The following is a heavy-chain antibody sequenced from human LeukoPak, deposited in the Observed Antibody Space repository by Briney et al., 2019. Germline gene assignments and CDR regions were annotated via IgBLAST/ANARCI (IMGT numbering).Heavy chain of an antibody. CDR3: ARQTVAPRYLDY. D-gene: IGHD6-19*01. V-gene: IGHV4-39*01. J-gene: IGHJ4*02. CDR2: ISYSGST. CDR1: GGSFSSSSYF. Sequence: SETLSLTCTVSGGSFSSSSYFWDWIRQAPGKGLEWIGTISYSGSTYYNPSLKSRVTISLDTSKNQFSLKLSSMTAADTAVYYCARQTVAPRYLDYWGQGTLVTVSS.